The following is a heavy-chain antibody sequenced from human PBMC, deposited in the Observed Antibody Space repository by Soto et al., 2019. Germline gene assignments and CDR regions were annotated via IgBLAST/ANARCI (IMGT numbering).Heavy chain of an antibody. Sequence: QVQLVESGGGVVQAGRSLGLSCTASGFVFSTYGMHWVRQAPGKGLEWVASISHDESHKDFLDSVKGRFIISRDNSKGTLYLQMSSLRAEDTAVYYCAKLHRSGWYHHYYGMDVWGQGTTVIVSS. J-gene: IGHJ6*02. CDR1: GFVFSTYG. V-gene: IGHV3-30*18. CDR3: AKLHRSGWYHHYYGMDV. D-gene: IGHD6-19*01. CDR2: ISHDESHK.